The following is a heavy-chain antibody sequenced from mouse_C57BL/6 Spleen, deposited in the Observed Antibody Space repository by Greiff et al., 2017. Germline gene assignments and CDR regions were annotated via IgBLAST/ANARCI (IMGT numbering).Heavy chain of an antibody. Sequence: VQLQQPGAELVKPGASVKLSCKASGYTFTSYWMHWVKQRPGRGLEWIGRIDPNSGGTKYNEKFKSKATLTVDKPSSTAYMQLSSLTSEDSAVYYCAFTTVVATPYAMDYWGQGTSVTISS. D-gene: IGHD1-1*01. J-gene: IGHJ4*01. CDR1: GYTFTSYW. V-gene: IGHV1-72*01. CDR3: AFTTVVATPYAMDY. CDR2: IDPNSGGT.